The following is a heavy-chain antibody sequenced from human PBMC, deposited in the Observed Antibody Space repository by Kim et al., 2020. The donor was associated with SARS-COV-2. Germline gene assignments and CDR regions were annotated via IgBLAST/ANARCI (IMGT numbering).Heavy chain of an antibody. Sequence: GGSLRLSCAASGFTFDDYAMHWVRQAPGKGLEWVSGISWNSGSIGYADSVKGRFTISRDNAKNSLYLQMNSLRAEDTALYYCAKGSYGLVDYWGQGTLVTVSS. CDR2: ISWNSGSI. D-gene: IGHD5-18*01. V-gene: IGHV3-9*01. CDR3: AKGSYGLVDY. J-gene: IGHJ4*02. CDR1: GFTFDDYA.